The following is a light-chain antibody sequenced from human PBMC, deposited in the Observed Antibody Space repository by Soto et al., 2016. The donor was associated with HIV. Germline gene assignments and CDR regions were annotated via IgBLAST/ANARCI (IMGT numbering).Light chain of an antibody. Sequence: IVMTQSPLSLPVTPGEPASISCRSSQSLLHSNGYNYLDWYLQKPGQSPQLLIYLGSNRASGVPDRSSGSGSGTDFTLKISRVEAEDVGGYYCMQALQTPWTFGQGTKVEIK. V-gene: IGKV2-28*01. CDR1: QSLLHSNGYNY. J-gene: IGKJ1*01. CDR2: LGS. CDR3: MQALQTPWT.